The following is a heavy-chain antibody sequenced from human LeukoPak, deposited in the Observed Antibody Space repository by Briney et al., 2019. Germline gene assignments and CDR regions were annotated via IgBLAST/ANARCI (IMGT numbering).Heavy chain of an antibody. J-gene: IGHJ4*02. CDR2: IIPILGIA. D-gene: IGHD5-12*01. Sequence: SVQVSCKASGGTISSYYCSWVRQAPGQGLVWMGRIIPILGIANYARKSQGRVTITADKSTSTAYMELSSLRSEDTAVYYCARDGSGYDYSSYWGQGTLVTVSS. CDR1: GGTISSYY. CDR3: ARDGSGYDYSSY. V-gene: IGHV1-69*04.